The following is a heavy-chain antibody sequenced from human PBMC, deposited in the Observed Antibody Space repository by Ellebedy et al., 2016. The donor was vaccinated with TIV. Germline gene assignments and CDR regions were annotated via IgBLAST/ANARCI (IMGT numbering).Heavy chain of an antibody. D-gene: IGHD6-19*01. J-gene: IGHJ2*01. CDR3: AALQWLAPAWYFDL. CDR2: IYYSGST. Sequence: MPGGSLRLSCTVSGGSISSYYWSWIRQPPGKGLEWIGYIYYSGSTNYNSSLKSRVTISVDTSRNQFSLKLTSVTAADTAVYYCAALQWLAPAWYFDLWGRGTLVTVSS. V-gene: IGHV4-59*08. CDR1: GGSISSYY.